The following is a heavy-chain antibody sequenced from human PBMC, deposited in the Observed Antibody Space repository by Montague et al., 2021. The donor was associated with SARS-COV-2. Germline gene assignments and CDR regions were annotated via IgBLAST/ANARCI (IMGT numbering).Heavy chain of an antibody. CDR1: GGSISSGGYY. CDR2: IYYSGST. V-gene: IGHV4-31*03. D-gene: IGHD4-23*01. CDR3: ASTYGGNLGYCYYYMDV. J-gene: IGHJ6*03. Sequence: TRSLTCTVSGGSISSGGYYWSWIRQHPGKGLEWIGYIYYSGSTYYNPSLKSRVTISVDTSKNQFSLKLSSVTAADTAVYYCASTYGGNLGYCYYYMDVWGKGTTVTVSS.